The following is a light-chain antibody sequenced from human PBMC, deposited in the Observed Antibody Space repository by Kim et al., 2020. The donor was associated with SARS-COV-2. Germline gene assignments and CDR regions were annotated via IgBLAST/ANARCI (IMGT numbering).Light chain of an antibody. CDR2: GPS. J-gene: IGKJ4*01. Sequence: VMAQSPATLSVSPWESATLSCRSSQPLTSTFAWYQQRPDQAPRLLIYGPSTRATGIPARFSGSGSGTEFTLTISSLQSEDVAVYYCQYFDYGVTFGGGTKVDIK. V-gene: IGKV3D-15*01. CDR1: QPLTST. CDR3: QYFDYGVT.